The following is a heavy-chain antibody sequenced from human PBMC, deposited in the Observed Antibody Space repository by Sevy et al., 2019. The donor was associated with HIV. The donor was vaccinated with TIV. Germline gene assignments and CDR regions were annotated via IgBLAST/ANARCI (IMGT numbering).Heavy chain of an antibody. CDR3: TTDVPRTGGSHGLH. Sequence: GGSLRLSCAASGVIFRNLWMNWVRQAPGKGLEWVGRIKSNPNGGTTDYAAPVKGRFTISRDDSKNTLFLQMNSLRTEDTALYYCTTDVPRTGGSHGLHWGQGTLVTVSS. D-gene: IGHD2-15*01. J-gene: IGHJ4*02. V-gene: IGHV3-15*01. CDR1: GVIFRNLW. CDR2: IKSNPNGGTT.